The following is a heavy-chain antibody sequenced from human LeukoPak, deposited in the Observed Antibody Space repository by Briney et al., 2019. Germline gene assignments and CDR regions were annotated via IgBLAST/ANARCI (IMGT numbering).Heavy chain of an antibody. J-gene: IGHJ4*02. CDR3: ARHHRSGYYEVDY. V-gene: IGHV4-39*01. CDR2: IYYSGST. CDR1: GGSISSSDYY. Sequence: PSETLSLTCTVSGGSISSSDYYWGRIRQPPGRGLEWIGTIYYSGSTSYNPSLKSRVTLSVDTSKNQFSLKLSSVTAADTAVYYCARHHRSGYYEVDYWGQGTLVTVSS. D-gene: IGHD6-25*01.